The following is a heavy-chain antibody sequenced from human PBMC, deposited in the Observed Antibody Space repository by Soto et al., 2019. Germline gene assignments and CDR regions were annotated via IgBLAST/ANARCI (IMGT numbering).Heavy chain of an antibody. CDR1: GFTFSSYG. Sequence: QVQLVESGGGVVQPGRSLRLSCAASGFTFSSYGMHWVRQAPGKGLEWVAVISYDGSNKYYADSVKGRFTISRDNSKNTLYLQTNSLRAEDTAVYYCAKDGSSPEQQADYWGQGTLVTVSS. V-gene: IGHV3-30*18. CDR2: ISYDGSNK. D-gene: IGHD6-13*01. CDR3: AKDGSSPEQQADY. J-gene: IGHJ4*02.